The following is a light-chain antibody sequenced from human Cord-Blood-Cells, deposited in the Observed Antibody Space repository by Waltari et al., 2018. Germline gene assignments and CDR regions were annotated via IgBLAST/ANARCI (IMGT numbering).Light chain of an antibody. CDR1: SPNIGAGYG. CDR3: QSYDSSLSGV. J-gene: IGLJ1*01. CDR2: GNS. Sequence: QSVLTQPPSVSGAPGQRVTISCTGSSPNIGAGYGVHWYQQLPGTAPKLLIYGNSNRPSGVPDRFSGSKSGTSASLAITGLQAEDEADYYCQSYDSSLSGVFGTGTKVTVL. V-gene: IGLV1-40*01.